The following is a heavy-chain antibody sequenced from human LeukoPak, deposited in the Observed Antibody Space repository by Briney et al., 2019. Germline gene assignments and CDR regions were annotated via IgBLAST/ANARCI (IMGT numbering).Heavy chain of an antibody. CDR2: ISSNGGST. V-gene: IGHV3-64*01. J-gene: IGHJ4*02. D-gene: IGHD3-10*01. Sequence: PGGSLSLSCAASGFFFSNYAMRSVSQDPGEGLQYVSAISSNGGSTYYTHSVKGRFTISRDNSKNTLYLQMRSLRAKDMAVYYCARGSSGGDYWGQGTLVTVSS. CDR3: ARGSSGGDY. CDR1: GFFFSNYA.